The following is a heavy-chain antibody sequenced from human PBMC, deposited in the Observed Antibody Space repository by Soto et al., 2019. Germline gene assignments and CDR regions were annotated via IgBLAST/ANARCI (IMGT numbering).Heavy chain of an antibody. Sequence: QVQLVQSGAEVKKPGSSVKFSCKASGGTFNSYTISWVRQAPGQGLEWMGKIIPILDIPNYAQKFHGRVTIAADKSTTTAYVELSNLRYEDTAVYYGGAGHWQLLRESDYWVQGTLVTVSS. CDR1: GGTFNSYT. V-gene: IGHV1-69*02. J-gene: IGHJ4*02. D-gene: IGHD6-19*01. CDR3: GAGHWQLLRESDY. CDR2: IIPILDIP.